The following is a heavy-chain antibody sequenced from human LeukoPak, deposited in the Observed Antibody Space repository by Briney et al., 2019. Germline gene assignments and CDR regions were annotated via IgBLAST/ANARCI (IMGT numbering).Heavy chain of an antibody. CDR1: GFTFSSYG. J-gene: IGHJ3*02. CDR2: ISYDGSNK. V-gene: IGHV3-30*18. D-gene: IGHD3-22*01. Sequence: GGSLRLSCAASGFTFSSYGMHWVRQAPGKGLERVAVISYDGSNKYYADSVKGRFTISRDNSKNTLYLQMNSLRAEDTAVYYCANTPAPGGYYDSSGYDAFDIWGQGTMVTVSS. CDR3: ANTPAPGGYYDSSGYDAFDI.